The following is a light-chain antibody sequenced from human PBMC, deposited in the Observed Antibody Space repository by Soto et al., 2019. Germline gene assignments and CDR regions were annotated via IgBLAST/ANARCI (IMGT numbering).Light chain of an antibody. J-gene: IGKJ1*01. CDR3: MQTLQTPLT. V-gene: IGKV2-28*01. Sequence: EIVITQSPLALPVRNGQRVSMSCRSSQSLLHSSGYNYLDWYLQKPGQSPQLLIYLGSNRASGVPDRFSGSGSGTDFTLKISRVEAEDVGVYYCMQTLQTPLTFGKGTKVDIK. CDR2: LGS. CDR1: QSLLHSSGYNY.